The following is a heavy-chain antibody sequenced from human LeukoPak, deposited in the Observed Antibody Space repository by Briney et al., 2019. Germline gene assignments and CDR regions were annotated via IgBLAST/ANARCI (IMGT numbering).Heavy chain of an antibody. CDR2: IKPNSGGT. CDR1: GYIFTGHS. J-gene: IGHJ4*02. CDR3: ARGPHGRIYDILTGFDY. D-gene: IGHD3-9*01. V-gene: IGHV1-2*02. Sequence: GASVKVSCKASGYIFTGHSMYWVRQAPGQGLEWMGWIKPNSGGTNYAQKFQGRVTMTRDTSISTAYMELSRLRSDDTAVYYCARGPHGRIYDILTGFDYWGQGTLVTVSS.